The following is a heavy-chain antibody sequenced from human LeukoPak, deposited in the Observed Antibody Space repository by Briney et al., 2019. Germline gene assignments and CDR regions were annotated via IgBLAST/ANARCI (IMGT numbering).Heavy chain of an antibody. Sequence: PSETLSLTCAVSAASISNYYWSWIRQAPGKGLEWIGYISTSGSTNYNPSLKSRVSISLDTSKNRFSLNLNFVTAADTAVYYCASPRSGYRYTFDYWGQGALVTVSS. V-gene: IGHV4-4*09. J-gene: IGHJ4*02. D-gene: IGHD3-22*01. CDR3: ASPRSGYRYTFDY. CDR1: AASISNYY. CDR2: ISTSGST.